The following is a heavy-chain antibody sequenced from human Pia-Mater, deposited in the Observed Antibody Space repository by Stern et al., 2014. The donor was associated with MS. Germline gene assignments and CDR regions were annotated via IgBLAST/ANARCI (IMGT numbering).Heavy chain of an antibody. CDR2: IYYSGRN. D-gene: IGHD4-17*01. V-gene: IGHV4-30-4*01. Sequence: QLQLQESGPGLVKPSETLSLTCTVSGDSINSGDFHWSWVRQSPGKGLGWIGYIYYSGRNYNNPSLKSRVTMSIDTSTNQFSLNLTSVTAADTALYYCARMKTGLRENRGFDFWGQGTQVTVSS. J-gene: IGHJ4*02. CDR1: GDSINSGDFH. CDR3: ARMKTGLRENRGFDF.